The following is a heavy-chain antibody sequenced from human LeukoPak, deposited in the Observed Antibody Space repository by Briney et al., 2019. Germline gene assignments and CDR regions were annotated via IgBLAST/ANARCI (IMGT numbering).Heavy chain of an antibody. CDR1: GGSISSYY. D-gene: IGHD3-22*01. V-gene: IGHV4-4*07. J-gene: IGHJ4*02. CDR2: IYTSGST. CDR3: ASGYYYDSSGYYYGLDY. Sequence: PSETLSLTCTVSGGSISSYYWSWIRQPAGKGLERIGRIYTSGSTNYNPSLKSRVTMSVDTSKNQFSLKLSSVTAADTAVYYCASGYYYDSSGYYYGLDYWGQGTLVTVSS.